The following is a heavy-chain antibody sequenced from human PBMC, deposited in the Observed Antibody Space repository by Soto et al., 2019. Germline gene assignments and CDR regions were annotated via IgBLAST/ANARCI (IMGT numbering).Heavy chain of an antibody. J-gene: IGHJ4*02. CDR1: GFTVSNNY. Sequence: EVQLVESGGGLIQPGGSLRLSCAVSGFTVSNNYMSWVRQAPGKGLEGVSVIYSGGYTAYGDSVKGRFTISRDNSKNTPFPPLKSRRASAPAVFFWANRPGGGGYWGQGTLVTVSS. CDR2: IYSGGYT. CDR3: ANRPGGGGY. V-gene: IGHV3-53*01. D-gene: IGHD6-6*01.